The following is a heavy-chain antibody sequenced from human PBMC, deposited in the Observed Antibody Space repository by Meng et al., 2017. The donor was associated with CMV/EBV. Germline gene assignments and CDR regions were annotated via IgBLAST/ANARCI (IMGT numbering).Heavy chain of an antibody. V-gene: IGHV4-39*01. CDR3: ARLRIPVRRVQYGLDA. CDR1: GGPIRSGGYY. Sequence: SETLSLTCTVSGGPIRSGGYYWAWIRQPPGKGLEWIGSILYSGNTYYKSSLKSRLIILVDTSKNQFSLRLSSVTAADTAVYYCARLRIPVRRVQYGLDAWGQGTTVTVSS. J-gene: IGHJ6*02. D-gene: IGHD6-6*01. CDR2: ILYSGNT.